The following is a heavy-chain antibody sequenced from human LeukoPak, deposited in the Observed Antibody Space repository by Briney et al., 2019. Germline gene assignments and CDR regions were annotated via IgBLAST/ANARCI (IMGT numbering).Heavy chain of an antibody. CDR2: IRYDGSNK. D-gene: IGHD2-2*01. V-gene: IGHV3-30*02. CDR3: ARVVVVVPAAISRYYMDV. Sequence: GGSLRLSCAASGFTFISYGMHWVRQAPGKGLEWVTFIRYDGSNKYYADSVKGRFIISRDNSKNTLYLQMNSLRAEDTAVYYCARVVVVVPAAISRYYMDVWGKGTTVTISS. CDR1: GFTFISYG. J-gene: IGHJ6*03.